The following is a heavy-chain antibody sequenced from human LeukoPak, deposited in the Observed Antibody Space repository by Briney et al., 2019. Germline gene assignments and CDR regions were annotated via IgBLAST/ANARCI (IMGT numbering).Heavy chain of an antibody. D-gene: IGHD5-18*01. V-gene: IGHV1-69*04. J-gene: IGHJ6*02. Sequence: ASVKVSCKASGGTFSSYAISWVRQAPGQGLEWMGRIIPILGIANYAQKFQGRVTITADTSTSTAYMELSSLRSEDTAVYYCARGGGYSYGQASAYYYGMDVWGQGTTVTVSS. CDR2: IIPILGIA. CDR1: GGTFSSYA. CDR3: ARGGGYSYGQASAYYYGMDV.